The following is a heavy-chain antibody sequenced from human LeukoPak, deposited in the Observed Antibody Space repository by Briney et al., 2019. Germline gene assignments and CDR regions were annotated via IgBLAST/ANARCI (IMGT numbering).Heavy chain of an antibody. Sequence: ASVTVSCKVSGYTLTELSMHWVRQAPGKGLEWMGGFDPEDGETIYAQKFQGRVTMTEDTSTDTAYMELSSLRSEDTAVYYCATMAMDYGDSNDYWGQGTLVTVSS. CDR3: ATMAMDYGDSNDY. V-gene: IGHV1-24*01. CDR2: FDPEDGET. D-gene: IGHD4-17*01. CDR1: GYTLTELS. J-gene: IGHJ4*02.